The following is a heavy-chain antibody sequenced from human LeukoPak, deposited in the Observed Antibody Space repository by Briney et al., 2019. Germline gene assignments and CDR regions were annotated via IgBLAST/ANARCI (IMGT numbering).Heavy chain of an antibody. CDR2: IYYSGST. V-gene: IGHV4-39*01. J-gene: IGHJ6*02. Sequence: SETLSLTCTVSGGSISSSSYYWGWIRQPPGKGLEWIGSIYYSGSTYYNPSLKSRVTISVDTSKNQFSLKLSSVTAADTAVYYCARHFPGGYAPDVYYYYYGMDVWGQGTTVTVSS. D-gene: IGHD5-12*01. CDR1: GGSISSSSYY. CDR3: ARHFPGGYAPDVYYYYYGMDV.